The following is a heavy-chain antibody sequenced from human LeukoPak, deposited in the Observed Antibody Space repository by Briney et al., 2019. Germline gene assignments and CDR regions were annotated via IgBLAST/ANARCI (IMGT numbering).Heavy chain of an antibody. CDR2: ISGSGGST. V-gene: IGHV3-23*01. CDR1: GFTFSTFT. Sequence: GGSLRLSCAASGFTFSTFTMTWVRQAPGKGPEWVSSISGSGGSTYHADSVKGRFTISRDNSKDTLYLQMNSLRAEDTAVYYCVKDVAVAGDWGQGTLVTVSS. CDR3: VKDVAVAGD. J-gene: IGHJ4*02. D-gene: IGHD6-19*01.